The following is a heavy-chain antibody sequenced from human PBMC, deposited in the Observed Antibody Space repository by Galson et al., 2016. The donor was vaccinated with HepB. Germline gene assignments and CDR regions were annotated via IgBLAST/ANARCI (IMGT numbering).Heavy chain of an antibody. D-gene: IGHD6-13*01. CDR3: ARLAGLYSSNWIGGYGMDI. Sequence: SLRLSCAASGSTVNPAAMNWVRQAPGKGLEWLAIISHDGSILLYADSVKGRFTIPRDNSNKTLYLELNSLKPEDTAVYYCARLAGLYSSNWIGGYGMDIWGQGTTVTVSS. J-gene: IGHJ6*02. CDR1: GSTVNPAA. V-gene: IGHV3-30*04. CDR2: ISHDGSIL.